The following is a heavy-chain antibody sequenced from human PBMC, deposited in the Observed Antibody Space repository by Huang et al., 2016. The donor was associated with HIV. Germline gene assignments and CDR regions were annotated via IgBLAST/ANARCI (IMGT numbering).Heavy chain of an antibody. J-gene: IGHJ3*02. Sequence: QVQLVESGGGLVKPGGSLRLSCAASGLVFSDHYMNWIRQAQGKGLAWSSYISLSGTTSRYADSVKGRFTISRDNAKKSLFLETNSLRVEDTAVYYCARRMAGWDDVFDMWGQGTMVTVSS. CDR2: ISLSGTTS. CDR1: GLVFSDHY. CDR3: ARRMAGWDDVFDM. D-gene: IGHD6-19*01. V-gene: IGHV3-11*01.